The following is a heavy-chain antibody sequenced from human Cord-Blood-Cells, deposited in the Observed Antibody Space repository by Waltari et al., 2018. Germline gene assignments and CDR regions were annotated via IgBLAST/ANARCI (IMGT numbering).Heavy chain of an antibody. V-gene: IGHV1-69*12. CDR3: ARARAGGGAFDI. CDR1: GGTFSSYA. D-gene: IGHD3-10*01. J-gene: IGHJ3*02. Sequence: QVQLVQSGAEVKKPGSSVKVSCKASGGTFSSYAISWVRQAPGQGLEWMGGIIPIFGTANCAKKFQGRVTITADESTSTAYMELGSLRSEDTAVYYCARARAGGGAFDIWGQGTMVTVSS. CDR2: IIPIFGTA.